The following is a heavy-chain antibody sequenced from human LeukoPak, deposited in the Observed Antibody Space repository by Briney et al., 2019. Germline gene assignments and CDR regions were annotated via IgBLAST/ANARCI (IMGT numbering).Heavy chain of an antibody. D-gene: IGHD2-2*01. CDR1: GYTFTGCY. CDR2: INPNSGGT. V-gene: IGHV1-2*02. Sequence: GASVKVSCKASGYTFTGCYIHWVRQAPGQGLEWMGWINPNSGGTIYAQKFQGRVTMARDTSISTAYMELSSLRSDDTAVYYCARSQVLAGFDPWGQGTLVTVSS. CDR3: ARSQVLAGFDP. J-gene: IGHJ5*02.